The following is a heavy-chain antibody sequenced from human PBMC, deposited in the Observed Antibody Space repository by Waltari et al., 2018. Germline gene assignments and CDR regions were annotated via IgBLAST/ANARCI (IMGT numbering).Heavy chain of an antibody. CDR2: IYYSGST. Sequence: QVQLQESGPGLVKPSETLSLPCTVSGGSISSYYWSWIRQPPGKGLEWIGYIYYSGSTNYNPSLKSRVTISVDTSKNQFSLKLSSVTAADTAVYYCARGSVGSAARTFGYWGQGTLVTVSS. J-gene: IGHJ4*02. V-gene: IGHV4-59*12. CDR3: ARGSVGSAARTFGY. D-gene: IGHD6-6*01. CDR1: GGSISSYY.